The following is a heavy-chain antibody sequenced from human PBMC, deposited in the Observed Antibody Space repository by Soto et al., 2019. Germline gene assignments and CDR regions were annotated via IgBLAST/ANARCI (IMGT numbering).Heavy chain of an antibody. V-gene: IGHV3-33*01. CDR1: GFTFSSYG. J-gene: IGHJ4*02. Sequence: GGSLRLSCAASGFTFSSYGMHWVRQAPGKGLEWVAVIWYDGSNKYYADSVKGRFTISRDNSKNTLYLQMNSLRAEDTAVYYCAGEEYSYGSFDYWGQGTLVTVSS. CDR2: IWYDGSNK. D-gene: IGHD5-18*01. CDR3: AGEEYSYGSFDY.